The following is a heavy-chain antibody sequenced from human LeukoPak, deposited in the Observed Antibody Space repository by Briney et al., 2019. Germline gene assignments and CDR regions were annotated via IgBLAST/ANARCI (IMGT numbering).Heavy chain of an antibody. D-gene: IGHD3-22*01. Sequence: ASVNVTCKSSGYTFIGYYMHWVGQAPGQGREWVGWTNPNSGGTNYAQKWHGRVTMTRDTSISTAYMELSRLRSDDTAVYYCARTNTYYYDSSGYYHQDPFDYWGQGTLVTVSS. CDR3: ARTNTYYYDSSGYYHQDPFDY. V-gene: IGHV1-2*02. CDR1: GYTFIGYY. CDR2: TNPNSGGT. J-gene: IGHJ4*02.